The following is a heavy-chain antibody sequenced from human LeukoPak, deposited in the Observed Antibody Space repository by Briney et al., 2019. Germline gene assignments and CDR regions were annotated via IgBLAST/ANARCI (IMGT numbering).Heavy chain of an antibody. CDR1: GGSISSYY. CDR2: IYYSGST. CDR3: AGYSPVGVDV. Sequence: SETLSLTCTVSGGSISSYYWSWIRQPPGKGLEWIGYIYYSGSTNYNPSLKSRVTMSVDTSKNQFSLKLSSVTAADTAVYYCAGYSPVGVDVWGKGTTATVSS. V-gene: IGHV4-59*12. D-gene: IGHD4-11*01. J-gene: IGHJ6*04.